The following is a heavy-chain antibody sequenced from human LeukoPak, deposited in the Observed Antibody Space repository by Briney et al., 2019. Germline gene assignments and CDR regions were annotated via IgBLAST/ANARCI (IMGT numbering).Heavy chain of an antibody. CDR1: GFTFSSYW. J-gene: IGHJ4*02. V-gene: IGHV3-7*01. Sequence: PGGSLRLSCAASGFTFSSYWMSRVRQAPGKGLEWVANIKQDGSEKYYVDSVKGRFTISRDNAKNSLYLQLNSLRAEDTAVYYCARDTPRPVPRGFEYWGQGTLVTVSS. CDR2: IKQDGSEK. CDR3: ARDTPRPVPRGFEY.